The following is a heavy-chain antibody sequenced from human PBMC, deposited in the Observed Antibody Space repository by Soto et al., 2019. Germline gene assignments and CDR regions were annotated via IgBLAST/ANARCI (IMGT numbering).Heavy chain of an antibody. Sequence: ASVKVSCKASGYTFTSYGISWVRQAPGQGLEWMGWISAYNGNTNYAQKLQGRVTMTTDTSTSTAYMELRSLRSDDTAVYYCARDPVRGYSGYGYYYGMDVWGQGNTVTVSS. D-gene: IGHD5-12*01. CDR1: GYTFTSYG. CDR3: ARDPVRGYSGYGYYYGMDV. J-gene: IGHJ6*02. CDR2: ISAYNGNT. V-gene: IGHV1-18*01.